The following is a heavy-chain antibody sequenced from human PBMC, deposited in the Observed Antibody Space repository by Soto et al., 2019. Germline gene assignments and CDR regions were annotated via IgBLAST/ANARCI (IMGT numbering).Heavy chain of an antibody. CDR3: ASLSGSYRYYGMDV. J-gene: IGHJ6*02. Sequence: QVQLQQWGAGLLKPSETLSLTCAVYGGSFSGYYWSWIRQPPGKGLEWIGEINHSGSTNYNPSLKSRVTISVDTSKNQFSLKLSSVTAADTAVYYCASLSGSYRYYGMDVWGQGTTVTVSS. CDR1: GGSFSGYY. V-gene: IGHV4-34*01. CDR2: INHSGST. D-gene: IGHD1-26*01.